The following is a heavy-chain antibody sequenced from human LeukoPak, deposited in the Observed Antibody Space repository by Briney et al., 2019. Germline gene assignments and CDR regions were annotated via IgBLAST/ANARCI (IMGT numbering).Heavy chain of an antibody. J-gene: IGHJ4*02. CDR1: GFTFSSYA. V-gene: IGHV3-66*01. CDR3: AKDLDVVVVAATFDY. D-gene: IGHD2-15*01. Sequence: GGSLRLSCAASGFTFSSYAMHWVRQAPGKGLEWVSVIYSGGSTYYADSVKGRFTISRDNSKNTLYLQMNSLRAEDTAVYYCAKDLDVVVVAATFDYWGQGTLVTVSS. CDR2: IYSGGST.